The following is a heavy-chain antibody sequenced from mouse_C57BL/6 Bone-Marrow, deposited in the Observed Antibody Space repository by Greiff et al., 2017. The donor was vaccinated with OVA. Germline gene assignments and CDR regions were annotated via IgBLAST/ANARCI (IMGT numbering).Heavy chain of an antibody. V-gene: IGHV1-4*01. CDR2: INPSSGYT. Sequence: VQLQQSGAELARPGASVKMSCKASGYTFTSYSMHWVKQRPGQGLEWIGYINPSSGYTKYNQKFKDKATLTADKSSSTAYMQLSSLTSEDSAVYYCAACYGSSYGEYFDYWGQGTTLTVSS. D-gene: IGHD1-1*01. J-gene: IGHJ2*01. CDR1: GYTFTSYS. CDR3: AACYGSSYGEYFDY.